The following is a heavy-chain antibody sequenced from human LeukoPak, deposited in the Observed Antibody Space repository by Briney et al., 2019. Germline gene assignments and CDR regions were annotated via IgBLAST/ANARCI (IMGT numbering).Heavy chain of an antibody. J-gene: IGHJ4*02. Sequence: SETLSLTCAVYGGSFSGYYWSWIRQPPGKGLEWIGEINHSGRTNYNPSLKSRVTISVDTSKNQFSLKLSSVTAADTAVYYCVGDPAGYIDYWGQGTLVTVSS. CDR3: VGDPAGYIDY. V-gene: IGHV4-34*01. CDR1: GGSFSGYY. CDR2: INHSGRT. D-gene: IGHD3-10*01.